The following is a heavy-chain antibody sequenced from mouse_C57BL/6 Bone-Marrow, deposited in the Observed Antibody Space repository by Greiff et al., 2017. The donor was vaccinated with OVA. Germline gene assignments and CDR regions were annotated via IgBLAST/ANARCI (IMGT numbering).Heavy chain of an antibody. CDR3: TRGYSNYYAMDY. V-gene: IGHV1-15*01. CDR1: GYTFTDYE. Sequence: VQLQQSGAELVRPGASVTLSCKASGYTFTDYEMHWVKQTPVPGLEWIGAIDPETGGTDYNQKFKGKAILTADKSYSTAYMDLRSLTSEDSAVYYYTRGYSNYYAMDYWGQGTSVTVSS. J-gene: IGHJ4*01. D-gene: IGHD2-5*01. CDR2: IDPETGGT.